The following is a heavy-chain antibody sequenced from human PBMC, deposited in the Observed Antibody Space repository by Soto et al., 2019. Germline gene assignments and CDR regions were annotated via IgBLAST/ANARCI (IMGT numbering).Heavy chain of an antibody. CDR3: ARKMATADYYYYGMDV. V-gene: IGHV1-69*13. CDR2: IIPIFGTA. Sequence: ASVKVSCKASGVTFSSYAISWVRQAPGQGLEWMGGIIPIFGTANYAQKFQGRVTITADESTSTAYMELSSLRSEDTAVYYCARKMATADYYYYGMDVWGQGTTVTVSS. D-gene: IGHD5-18*01. CDR1: GVTFSSYA. J-gene: IGHJ6*02.